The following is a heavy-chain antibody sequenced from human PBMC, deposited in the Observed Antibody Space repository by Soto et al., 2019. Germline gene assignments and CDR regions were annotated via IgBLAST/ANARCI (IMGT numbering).Heavy chain of an antibody. J-gene: IGHJ4*02. CDR1: GFTFSSYA. CDR3: ARAQPTSSSSYFDY. CDR2: ISGRGDET. Sequence: EVQLLESGGDLVQPGGSLRLSCAASGFTFSSYAMSWVLQAPGKGLEWVSTISGRGDETSYTDSVKGRFTISRDNSKKTLYVHMNSLRADDTAVYYCARAQPTSSSSYFDYWGKGTLVTVSS. D-gene: IGHD2-2*01. V-gene: IGHV3-23*01.